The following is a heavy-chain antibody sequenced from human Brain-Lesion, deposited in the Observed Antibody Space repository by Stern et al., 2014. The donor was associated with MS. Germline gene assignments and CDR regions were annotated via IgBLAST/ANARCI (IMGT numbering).Heavy chain of an antibody. D-gene: IGHD3-16*01. CDR2: VYYGGGT. V-gene: IGHV4-39*01. CDR3: ARASGLFEY. CDR1: GGSISRSTYY. J-gene: IGHJ4*02. Sequence: QLQLQESGPGLVKPTETLSLTCTVSGGSISRSTYYLGWLRLSPGKGLEWIGSVYYGGGTFYNPSLKSRVTISVHMSTNQLSLHLASVTAADTGLYYCARASGLFEYRGQGVLVTVSS.